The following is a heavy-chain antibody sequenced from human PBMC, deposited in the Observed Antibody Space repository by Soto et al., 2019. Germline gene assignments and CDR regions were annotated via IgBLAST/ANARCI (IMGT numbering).Heavy chain of an antibody. J-gene: IGHJ5*02. D-gene: IGHD3-3*01. Sequence: VSCKASGYTFTSYDINWVRQATGQGLEWMGWMNPNSGNTGYARKFQGRVTMTRNTSISTAYMELSSLRSEDTAVYYCARGGGITIFGVVTHNWFDPWGQGTLVTVSS. CDR1: GYTFTSYD. V-gene: IGHV1-8*01. CDR3: ARGGGITIFGVVTHNWFDP. CDR2: MNPNSGNT.